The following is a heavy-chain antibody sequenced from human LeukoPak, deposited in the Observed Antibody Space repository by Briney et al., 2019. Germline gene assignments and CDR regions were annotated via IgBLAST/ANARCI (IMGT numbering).Heavy chain of an antibody. CDR3: VRGGASSRYFDR. D-gene: IGHD3-16*01. V-gene: IGHV4-59*01. J-gene: IGHJ2*01. CDR1: GGSISDDY. Sequence: PSETLSLSCTVPGGSISDDYWSWIRQPPGKGLEWIAFIHYSWSTNYNPSLRSRVTISVDTSKNQFSRKLSSVTAADSAVYYCVRGGASSRYFDRWGRGTLVTVS. CDR2: IHYSWST.